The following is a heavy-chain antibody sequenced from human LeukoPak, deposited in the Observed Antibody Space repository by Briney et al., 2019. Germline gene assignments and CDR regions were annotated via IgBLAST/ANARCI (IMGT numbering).Heavy chain of an antibody. CDR1: GFTVSSNY. Sequence: GGSLRLSCAASGFTVSSNYMGWVRQAPGKGLEWVSVIYSGGSTYYADSVKGRFTISRDNSKNTLYLQMNSLRAEDTAVYYCARGGPYYYDSSGYYSPFDYWGQGTLVTVSS. D-gene: IGHD3-22*01. CDR3: ARGGPYYYDSSGYYSPFDY. J-gene: IGHJ4*02. CDR2: IYSGGST. V-gene: IGHV3-53*01.